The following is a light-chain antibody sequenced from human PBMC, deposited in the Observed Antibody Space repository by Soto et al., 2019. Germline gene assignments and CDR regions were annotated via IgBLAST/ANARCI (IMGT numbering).Light chain of an antibody. J-gene: IGLJ2*01. CDR1: SSDVGGYNY. CDR2: EVY. Sequence: QSAPTQPPSASGSPGQSVTFSCTGTSSDVGGYNYVSWYQQYPGKAPKLMIYEVYKRHSGVPDRFSGSKSGNTASLTVSGLQPEDEADYYCSAYEGSSTWVFGGGTKLTVL. V-gene: IGLV2-8*01. CDR3: SAYEGSSTWV.